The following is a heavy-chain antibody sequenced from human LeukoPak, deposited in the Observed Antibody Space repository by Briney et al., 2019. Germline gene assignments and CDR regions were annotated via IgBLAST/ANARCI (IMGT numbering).Heavy chain of an antibody. CDR2: ISSSSTTI. Sequence: GGSLRLSCAASGLTFSSYSMIWVRQAPGKGLEWVSYISSSSTTIYYADSVKGRFTISRDNAKNSLYLQMNSLRAEDTAVYYCARDRHKYYYDGSGYPPYWGQGTLVTVSS. CDR3: ARDRHKYYYDGSGYPPY. CDR1: GLTFSSYS. J-gene: IGHJ4*02. V-gene: IGHV3-48*01. D-gene: IGHD3-22*01.